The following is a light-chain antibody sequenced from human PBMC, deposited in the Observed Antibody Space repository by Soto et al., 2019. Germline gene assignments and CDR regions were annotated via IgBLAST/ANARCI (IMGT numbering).Light chain of an antibody. CDR1: SSDVGGYNY. Sequence: QSVLTQPASVSGSPGQAITISCTGTSSDVGGYNYGSWYRQHPGRAPKLMIYDVSNRPSGVSNRFSGSKSGNTASLTISGIQAEEDAEYYCRSYTRSSTYVFGTGT. CDR3: RSYTRSSTYV. J-gene: IGLJ1*01. V-gene: IGLV2-14*01. CDR2: DVS.